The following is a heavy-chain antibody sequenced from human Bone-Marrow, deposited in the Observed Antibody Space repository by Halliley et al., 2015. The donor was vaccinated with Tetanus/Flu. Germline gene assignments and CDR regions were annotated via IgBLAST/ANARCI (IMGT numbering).Heavy chain of an antibody. J-gene: IGHJ5*02. D-gene: IGHD6-19*01. Sequence: GSVYFNGNPYYKPSLKSRLTISLDTSKNQFSLRLTSVSGADTGVYSCARHAMAGHEENWFDPWGQGTLVTVSS. V-gene: IGHV4-39*01. CDR3: ARHAMAGHEENWFDP. CDR2: VYFNGNP.